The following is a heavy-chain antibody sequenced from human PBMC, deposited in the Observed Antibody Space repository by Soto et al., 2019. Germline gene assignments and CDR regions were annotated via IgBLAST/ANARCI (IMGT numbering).Heavy chain of an antibody. J-gene: IGHJ6*02. Sequence: GGSLRLSCAASGFTFSSYAMSWVRQAPGKGLEWVSAISGSGGSTYYADSVKGRFTISRDNSKNTLYLQMNGLRAEDTAVYYCAKVPIAAAGQLSERFRYFDVPYYYYGMDVWGQGTTVTVSS. CDR3: AKVPIAAAGQLSERFRYFDVPYYYYGMDV. CDR1: GFTFSSYA. CDR2: ISGSGGST. D-gene: IGHD6-13*01. V-gene: IGHV3-23*01.